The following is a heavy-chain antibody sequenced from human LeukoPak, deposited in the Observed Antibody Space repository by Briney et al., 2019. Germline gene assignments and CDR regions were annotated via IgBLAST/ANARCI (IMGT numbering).Heavy chain of an antibody. V-gene: IGHV1-46*01. J-gene: IGHJ4*02. Sequence: GASVKVSCKASGYTFTSYYMHWVRQAPGQGLEWMGIINPSGGSTSYAQKFQGRVTMTRDTSTSTVYMELSSLRSEDTAVYYCARDGDDFWSGYWVYFDYWDQGTLVTVSS. CDR1: GYTFTSYY. CDR3: ARDGDDFWSGYWVYFDY. D-gene: IGHD3-3*01. CDR2: INPSGGST.